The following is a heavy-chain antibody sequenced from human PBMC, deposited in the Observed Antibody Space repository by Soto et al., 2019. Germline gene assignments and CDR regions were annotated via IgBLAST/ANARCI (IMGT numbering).Heavy chain of an antibody. CDR1: GYTFTGYY. CDR2: INPNNGDT. D-gene: IGHD3-16*02. V-gene: IGHV1-2*02. Sequence: ASVKVSCKASGYTFTGYYMHWVRQAPGQGLEWMGWINPNNGDTNYAQKFQGRVTITADESTSTAYMELSSLRSEDTAVYYCARSARYDYVWGSYRYAYYFDYWGQGTLVTVSS. J-gene: IGHJ4*02. CDR3: ARSARYDYVWGSYRYAYYFDY.